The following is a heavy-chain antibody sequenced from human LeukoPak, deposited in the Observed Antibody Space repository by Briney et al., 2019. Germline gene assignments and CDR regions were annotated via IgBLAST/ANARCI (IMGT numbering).Heavy chain of an antibody. J-gene: IGHJ4*02. D-gene: IGHD3-22*01. Sequence: GGSLRLSCAVSGITLSNYGMSWVRQAPGKGLEWVAGISDSGGRTNYADSVKGRFTISRDNPKNTLYLQMNRLRAEDTDVYFCAKRGVVIRVILVGFHKEAYYFDSWGQGALVTVSS. CDR1: GITLSNYG. V-gene: IGHV3-23*01. CDR2: ISDSGGRT. CDR3: AKRGVVIRVILVGFHKEAYYFDS.